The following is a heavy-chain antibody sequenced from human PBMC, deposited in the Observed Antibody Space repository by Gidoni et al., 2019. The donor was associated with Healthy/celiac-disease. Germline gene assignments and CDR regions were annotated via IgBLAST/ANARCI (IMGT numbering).Heavy chain of an antibody. CDR3: AREYYYGSGSYLNHYYYGMDV. V-gene: IGHV4-59*01. CDR1: GGSISSYY. D-gene: IGHD3-10*01. CDR2: IYYSGST. Sequence: QVQLQESGPGLVKPSETLSLTCTVSGGSISSYYWSWIRQPPGKGLEWIGYIYYSGSTNYNPSLKSRVTISVDTSKNQFSLKLSSVTAADTAVYYCAREYYYGSGSYLNHYYYGMDVWGQGTTVTVSS. J-gene: IGHJ6*02.